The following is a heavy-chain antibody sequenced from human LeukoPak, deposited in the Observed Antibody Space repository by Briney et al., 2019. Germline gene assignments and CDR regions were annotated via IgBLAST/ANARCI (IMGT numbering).Heavy chain of an antibody. CDR2: ISSSSTYI. CDR3: ARGGYYYDSSGYLGHDY. CDR1: GFTFSSYS. J-gene: IGHJ4*02. D-gene: IGHD3-22*01. V-gene: IGHV3-21*06. Sequence: KPGGSLRLSCAASGFTFSSYSMNWVRQAPGKGLEWVSFISSSSTYIYYADSLKGRFTISRDNAKNSLYLQMNSLRAEDTAVYYCARGGYYYDSSGYLGHDYWGQGTLVTVSS.